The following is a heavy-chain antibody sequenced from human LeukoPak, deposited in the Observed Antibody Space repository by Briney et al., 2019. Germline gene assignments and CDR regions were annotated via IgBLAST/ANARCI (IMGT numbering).Heavy chain of an antibody. CDR3: AREDGTVVDAFDI. CDR1: GGSISSGGYY. Sequence: KPSETLSPTCTVSGGSISSGGYYWTWIRQHPGKGLEWIGYIYYSGSTYYNPSLKSRVTISLDTSKRQFSLKLTSVTAADTAVYYCAREDGTVVDAFDIWGQGTMVTVSS. CDR2: IYYSGST. J-gene: IGHJ3*02. V-gene: IGHV4-31*03. D-gene: IGHD4/OR15-4a*01.